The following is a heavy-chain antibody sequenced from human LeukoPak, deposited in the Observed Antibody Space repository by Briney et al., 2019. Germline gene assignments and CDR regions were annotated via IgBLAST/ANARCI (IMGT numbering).Heavy chain of an antibody. Sequence: GGSLRLSCAASGFTFSSYGMHWVRQAPGKGLEWVAVISYDASNKYYADSVKGRFTISRDNAKNSLYLQMNSLRAEDTAVYYCARASVAGILRDYWGQGTLVTVSS. CDR3: ARASVAGILRDY. J-gene: IGHJ4*02. CDR2: ISYDASNK. CDR1: GFTFSSYG. V-gene: IGHV3-30*03. D-gene: IGHD6-19*01.